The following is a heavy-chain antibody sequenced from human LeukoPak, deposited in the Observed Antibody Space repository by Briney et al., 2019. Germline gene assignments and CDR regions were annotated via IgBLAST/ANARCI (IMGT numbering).Heavy chain of an antibody. Sequence: GESLKISCKASGYSFSNFWIGWVRQLPGKGLEWMGLVYPGDSEDRISPSFQGQVTISADKSISTAYLQWSSLKASDTAIYYCARQQGEQQLVGNAFDTWGQGTMVTVSS. CDR2: VYPGDSED. CDR1: GYSFSNFW. D-gene: IGHD6-13*01. V-gene: IGHV5-51*01. J-gene: IGHJ3*02. CDR3: ARQQGEQQLVGNAFDT.